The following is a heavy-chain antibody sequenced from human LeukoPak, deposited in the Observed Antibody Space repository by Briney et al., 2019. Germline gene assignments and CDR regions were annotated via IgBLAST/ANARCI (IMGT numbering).Heavy chain of an antibody. CDR1: GFTVSSDY. CDR2: IKQDGSEK. Sequence: PGGSLRLSCAVSGFTVSSDYMHWVRQAPGKGLEWVANIKQDGSEKYYVDSVKGRFTISRDNAKNSLYLQMNSLRAEDTAVYYCARGGGELFSHYSYYYMDVWGKGTTVTISS. CDR3: ARGGGELFSHYSYYYMDV. D-gene: IGHD3-10*01. J-gene: IGHJ6*03. V-gene: IGHV3-7*01.